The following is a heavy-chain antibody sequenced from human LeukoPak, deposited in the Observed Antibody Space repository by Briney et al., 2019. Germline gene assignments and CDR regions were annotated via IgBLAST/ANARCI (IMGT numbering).Heavy chain of an antibody. CDR2: INHSGST. CDR3: ARLVWFGDY. V-gene: IGHV4-34*01. CDR1: GGSFSGYY. D-gene: IGHD3-10*01. Sequence: KSSETLSLTCAVYGGSFSGYYWSWIRQPPGKGLEWIGEINHSGSTNYNPSLKSRVTISVDMSKNQFSLKLSSVTAADTAVYYCARLVWFGDYWGQGTLVTVSS. J-gene: IGHJ4*02.